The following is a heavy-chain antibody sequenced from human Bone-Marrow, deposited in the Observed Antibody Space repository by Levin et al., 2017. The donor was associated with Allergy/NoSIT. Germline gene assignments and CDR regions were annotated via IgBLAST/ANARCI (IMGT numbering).Heavy chain of an antibody. CDR2: ISGSGGST. V-gene: IGHV3-23*01. CDR3: AKDPHYGDYPYYFDY. Sequence: PGESLKISCAASGFTFSSYAMSWVRQAPGKGLEWVSAISGSGGSTYYADSVKGRFTISRDNSKNTLYLQMNSLRAEDTAVYYCAKDPHYGDYPYYFDYWGQGTLVTVSS. J-gene: IGHJ4*02. D-gene: IGHD4-17*01. CDR1: GFTFSSYA.